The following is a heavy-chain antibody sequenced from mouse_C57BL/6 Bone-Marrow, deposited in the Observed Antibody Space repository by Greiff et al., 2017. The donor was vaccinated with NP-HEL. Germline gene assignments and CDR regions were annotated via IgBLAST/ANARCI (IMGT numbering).Heavy chain of an antibody. J-gene: IGHJ2*01. CDR3: ARQGYYGSSTGY. Sequence: DVMLVESGGDLVKPGGSLKLSCAASGFTFSSYGMSWVRQTPDKRLEWVATISSGGSYTYYPDSVKGRFTISRDNAKNTLYLQMSSLKSEDTAMYYCARQGYYGSSTGYWGQGTTLTVSS. CDR2: ISSGGSYT. V-gene: IGHV5-6*02. D-gene: IGHD1-1*01. CDR1: GFTFSSYG.